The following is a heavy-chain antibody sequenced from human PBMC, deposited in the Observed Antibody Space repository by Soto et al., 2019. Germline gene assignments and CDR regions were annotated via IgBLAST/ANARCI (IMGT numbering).Heavy chain of an antibody. CDR3: ARGEGLNIVVVPAATYYYYGMDV. Sequence: QVQLVESGGGVVQPGRSLRLSCAASGFTFSSYGMHWVRQAPGKGLEWVAVIWYDGSNKYYADSVKGRFTISRDNSKNTLYLQMNSLRAEDTAVYYCARGEGLNIVVVPAATYYYYGMDVWGQVTTVTVSS. V-gene: IGHV3-33*01. J-gene: IGHJ6*02. D-gene: IGHD2-2*01. CDR1: GFTFSSYG. CDR2: IWYDGSNK.